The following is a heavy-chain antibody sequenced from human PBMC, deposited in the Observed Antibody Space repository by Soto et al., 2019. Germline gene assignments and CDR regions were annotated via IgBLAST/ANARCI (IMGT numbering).Heavy chain of an antibody. V-gene: IGHV4-30-4*01. CDR2: TYYSGST. Sequence: SETMSLTCTVSGGSISSGDYYWSWIRQPPGKGLEWIGYTYYSGSTYYNPSLKSRVTISVDTSKNQFSLKLSSVTAADTAVYYCARLMVYARVFDYWGQGTLVTVSS. J-gene: IGHJ4*02. D-gene: IGHD2-8*01. CDR3: ARLMVYARVFDY. CDR1: GGSISSGDYY.